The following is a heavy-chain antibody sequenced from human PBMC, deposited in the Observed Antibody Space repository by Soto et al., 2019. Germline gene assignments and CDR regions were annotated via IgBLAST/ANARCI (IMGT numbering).Heavy chain of an antibody. Sequence: HPGGSLRLSCAASGFTFSSYGMHWVRQAPGKGLEWVAVIWYDGSNKYYADSVKGRFTISRDNSKNTLYLQMNSLRAEDTAVYYCARGLYYDFWSGYYPPRSEYYYYMDVWGKGTKVTVSS. CDR3: ARGLYYDFWSGYYPPRSEYYYYMDV. CDR2: IWYDGSNK. V-gene: IGHV3-33*01. CDR1: GFTFSSYG. D-gene: IGHD3-3*01. J-gene: IGHJ6*03.